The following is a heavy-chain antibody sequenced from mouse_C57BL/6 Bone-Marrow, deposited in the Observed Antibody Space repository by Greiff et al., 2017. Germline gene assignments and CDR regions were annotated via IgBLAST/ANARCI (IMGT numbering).Heavy chain of an antibody. CDR1: GYTFTSYW. Sequence: VQLLQPGAELVKPGASVKMSCKASGYTFTSYWITWVKQRPGQGLEWIGDIYPGSGSTNYNEKFKSKATLTVDTSSSTAYMQLSSLTSEDSAIYYCARGVRYPDWYFDVWGTGTTVTVSS. CDR3: ARGVRYPDWYFDV. J-gene: IGHJ1*03. V-gene: IGHV1-55*01. D-gene: IGHD1-1*01. CDR2: IYPGSGST.